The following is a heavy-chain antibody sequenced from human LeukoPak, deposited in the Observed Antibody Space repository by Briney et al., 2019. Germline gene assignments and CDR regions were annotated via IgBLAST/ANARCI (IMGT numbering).Heavy chain of an antibody. CDR1: GYSISSDKY. J-gene: IGHJ5*02. Sequence: PSETLSLTCEVSGYSISSDKYWGWIRQPPGKGLEWIGSIYHTGGTYYNPSLKSRVSISVDTSKNQFSLKFTSVTAADTAVYYCARSHSGWQGHNNWFDPWGQGTLVTVSS. V-gene: IGHV4-38-2*01. CDR2: IYHTGGT. D-gene: IGHD6-19*01. CDR3: ARSHSGWQGHNNWFDP.